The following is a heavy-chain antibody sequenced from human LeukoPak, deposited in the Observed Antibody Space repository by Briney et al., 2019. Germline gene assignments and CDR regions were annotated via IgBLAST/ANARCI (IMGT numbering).Heavy chain of an antibody. D-gene: IGHD7-27*01. CDR2: ISTSDGNT. CDR1: GLTFSSYT. Sequence: GGSLRLSCAASGLTFSSYTMSWVRQAPGKGLEWVSTISTSDGNTYYADSVKGRFTVSRDNSKNTLFLQMNSLRAEDTAVYYCAKDGGLWVSAHWGDSWGRGTLVTVSS. V-gene: IGHV3-23*01. CDR3: AKDGGLWVSAHWGDS. J-gene: IGHJ4*02.